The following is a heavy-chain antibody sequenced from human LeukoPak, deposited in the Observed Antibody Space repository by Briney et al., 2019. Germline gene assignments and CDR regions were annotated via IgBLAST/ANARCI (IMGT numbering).Heavy chain of an antibody. CDR1: GFTFSSYA. Sequence: GGSLRLSCAASGFTFSSYAMSWDRQAPGKGLEWVSAISGSGGSTYYADSVKGRFTISRDNSKNTLYLQMNSLRAEDTAVYYCANLPRTGHFYYFDYWGQGTLVTVSS. V-gene: IGHV3-23*01. CDR3: ANLPRTGHFYYFDY. J-gene: IGHJ4*02. D-gene: IGHD1-14*01. CDR2: ISGSGGST.